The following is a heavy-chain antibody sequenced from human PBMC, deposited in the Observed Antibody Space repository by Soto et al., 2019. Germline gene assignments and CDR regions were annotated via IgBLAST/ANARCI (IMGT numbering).Heavy chain of an antibody. J-gene: IGHJ4*02. CDR1: GFTFSSYG. D-gene: IGHD6-13*01. CDR2: IWYDGSNK. CDR3: ARERYSGIGYSLFGTIEASESDY. Sequence: GGSLRLSCAASGFTFSSYGMHWVRQAPGKGLEWVAVIWYDGSNKYYADSVKGRFTISRDNSKNTLYLQMNSLRAEDTAVYYCARERYSGIGYSLFGTIEASESDYWGQGTLVTVSS. V-gene: IGHV3-33*01.